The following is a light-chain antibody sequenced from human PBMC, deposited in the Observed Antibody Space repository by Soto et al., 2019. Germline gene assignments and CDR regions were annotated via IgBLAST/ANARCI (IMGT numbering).Light chain of an antibody. CDR1: QSVSSN. Sequence: EIVMTQSPATLSLSPGERATLSCRASQSVSSNLAWYQQKPGQAPTLLIYGASTRATGIPARFSGSGSGTEFTLTLSSLQSEAFAIYFCQQYNNWPPDRTFGQGTKVEIK. J-gene: IGKJ1*01. V-gene: IGKV3-15*01. CDR2: GAS. CDR3: QQYNNWPPDRT.